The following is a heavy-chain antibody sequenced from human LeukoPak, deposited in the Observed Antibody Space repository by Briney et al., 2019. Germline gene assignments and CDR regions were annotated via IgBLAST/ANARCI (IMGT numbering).Heavy chain of an antibody. Sequence: PSETLSLTCTVSGGSISSSSYYWGWVRQPPGKGLEWIGCIYYSGSTYYNPSLKSRVTISVDTSKNQFSLKLSSVTAADTAVYYCARQLGYCSSTSCYADKVDYWGQGTLVTVSS. CDR1: GGSISSSSYY. CDR2: IYYSGST. D-gene: IGHD2-2*01. V-gene: IGHV4-39*01. CDR3: ARQLGYCSSTSCYADKVDY. J-gene: IGHJ4*02.